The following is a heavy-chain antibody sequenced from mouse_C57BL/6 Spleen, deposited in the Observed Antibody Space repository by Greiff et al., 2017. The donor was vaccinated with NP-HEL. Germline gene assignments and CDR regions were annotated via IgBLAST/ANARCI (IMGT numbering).Heavy chain of an antibody. Sequence: EVKLMESGGGLVQPKGSLKLSCAASGFSFTTYAMNWVRQAPGKGLEWVARIRSKSNNYATYYADSVKDRFTISRDDSESMLYLQMNNLKTEDTAMYYCVRHPGDYWGQGTTLTVSS. CDR3: VRHPGDY. V-gene: IGHV10-1*01. CDR2: IRSKSNNYAT. CDR1: GFSFTTYA. J-gene: IGHJ2*01.